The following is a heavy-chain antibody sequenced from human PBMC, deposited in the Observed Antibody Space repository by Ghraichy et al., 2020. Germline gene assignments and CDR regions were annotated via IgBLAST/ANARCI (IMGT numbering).Heavy chain of an antibody. J-gene: IGHJ6*03. V-gene: IGHV4-59*01. Sequence: SETLSLTCTVSGGSISSYYWSWIRQPPGKGLEWIGYIYYSGSTNYNPSLKSRVTISVDTSKNQFSLKLSSVTAADTAVYYCARGGNTAMVGGWGYYYYYMDVWGKGTTVTVSS. CDR3: ARGGNTAMVGGWGYYYYYMDV. D-gene: IGHD5-18*01. CDR2: IYYSGST. CDR1: GGSISSYY.